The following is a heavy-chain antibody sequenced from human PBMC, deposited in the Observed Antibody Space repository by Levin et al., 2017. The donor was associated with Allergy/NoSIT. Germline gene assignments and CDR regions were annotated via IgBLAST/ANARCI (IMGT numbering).Heavy chain of an antibody. Sequence: ASVKVSCKASGGTFSSYAISWVRQAPGQGLEWMGGIIPIFGTANYAQKFQGRVTITADESTSTAYMELSSLRSEDTAVYYCARVPKGYCSGGSCTPKAYFDYWGQGTLVTVSS. D-gene: IGHD2-15*01. CDR1: GGTFSSYA. J-gene: IGHJ4*02. V-gene: IGHV1-69*13. CDR2: IIPIFGTA. CDR3: ARVPKGYCSGGSCTPKAYFDY.